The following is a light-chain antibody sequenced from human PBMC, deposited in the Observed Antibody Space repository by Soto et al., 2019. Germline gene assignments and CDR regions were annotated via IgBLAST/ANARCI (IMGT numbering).Light chain of an antibody. Sequence: EIVMTQSPAPLSVSPGERATLSCRASQSVNIYLAWYQQKPGQAPRLLIFGASYRATGSPARFSGSGSGTEFNLTISSLQSEDFAVYFCQQYDDWLRLTFGGGTKVEIK. V-gene: IGKV3D-15*01. CDR3: QQYDDWLRLT. J-gene: IGKJ4*01. CDR1: QSVNIY. CDR2: GAS.